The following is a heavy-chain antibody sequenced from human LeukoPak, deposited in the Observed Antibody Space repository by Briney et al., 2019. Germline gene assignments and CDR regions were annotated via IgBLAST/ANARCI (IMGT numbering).Heavy chain of an antibody. CDR1: GFTFSSYW. J-gene: IGHJ4*02. CDR2: IDSDGSRT. Sequence: GGSLRLSCAASGFTFSSYWMHWVRQAPGKGLVWVSRIDSDGSRTYYADSVKGRFTISIDNAKNTLYLQMNSLRAEDTAVYYCARARGNNYGFFDYWGQGILVTVSS. D-gene: IGHD3/OR15-3a*01. CDR3: ARARGNNYGFFDY. V-gene: IGHV3-74*01.